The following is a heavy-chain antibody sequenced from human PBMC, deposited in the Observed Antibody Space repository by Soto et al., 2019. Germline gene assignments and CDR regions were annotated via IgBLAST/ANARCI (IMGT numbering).Heavy chain of an antibody. CDR1: GYTFTRSG. J-gene: IGHJ6*02. CDR2: ISTYNGDT. CDR3: AREGVAAYSYYGMDV. Sequence: QVQLVQSGAEVKKPGASVKVSCKASGYTFTRSGISWVRQAPGQGLEWMGWISTYNGDTNYAQKIQGRVTKTTDTSTSTVNTELRSLRSEDTAAYYCAREGVAAYSYYGMDVWGQGTPVTVSS. D-gene: IGHD5-12*01. V-gene: IGHV1-18*01.